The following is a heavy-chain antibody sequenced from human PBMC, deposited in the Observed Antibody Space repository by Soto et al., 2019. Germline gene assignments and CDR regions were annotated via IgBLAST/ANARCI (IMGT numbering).Heavy chain of an antibody. Sequence: PSETLSLTCTVSGASISGYYWSWIRKSAGKGLEWIGRIYATGTTDYNPSLKSRVMMSVDTSKNQFSLKLSSVTAADTAVYYCARGPDCGGDCYSYYLDSWGQGTLVTVSS. CDR1: GASISGYY. V-gene: IGHV4-4*07. CDR3: ARGPDCGGDCYSYYLDS. D-gene: IGHD2-21*02. CDR2: IYATGTT. J-gene: IGHJ4*02.